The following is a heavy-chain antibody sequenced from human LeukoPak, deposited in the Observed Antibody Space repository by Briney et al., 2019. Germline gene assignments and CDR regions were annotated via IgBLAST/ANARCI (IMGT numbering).Heavy chain of an antibody. CDR1: GYTFTGYY. D-gene: IGHD6-13*01. CDR3: ARGTPREYSSSWYTPRGTFDY. Sequence: ASVKVSCKASGYTFTGYYMHWVRQAPGQGLEWMGIINPSGGSTSYAQKFRGRVTMTRDMSTSTVYMELSSLRSEDTAVYYCARGTPREYSSSWYTPRGTFDYWGQGTLVTVSS. CDR2: INPSGGST. J-gene: IGHJ4*02. V-gene: IGHV1-46*01.